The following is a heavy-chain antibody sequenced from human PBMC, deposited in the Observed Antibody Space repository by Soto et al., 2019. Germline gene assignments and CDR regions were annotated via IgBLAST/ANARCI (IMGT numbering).Heavy chain of an antibody. CDR2: INAGNGNT. CDR1: GYTFTSYA. J-gene: IGHJ3*02. D-gene: IGHD6-19*01. V-gene: IGHV1-3*01. Sequence: QVQLVQSGAEVKKPGASVKVSCKASGYTFTSYAMHWVRQAPGQRLEWMGWINAGNGNTKYSQKFQGRVTITRDTSASTAYMELSSLRSEDTAVDYFAHSVADHDAFDIWGQGTMVTVSS. CDR3: AHSVADHDAFDI.